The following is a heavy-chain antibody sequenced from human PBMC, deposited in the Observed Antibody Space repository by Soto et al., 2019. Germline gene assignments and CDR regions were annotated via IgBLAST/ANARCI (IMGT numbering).Heavy chain of an antibody. J-gene: IGHJ3*02. CDR3: ARHTLAGRRSSWTQEGAFDI. D-gene: IGHD6-13*01. CDR2: IYYSGST. CDR1: GGSISSSSYY. Sequence: QLQLQESGPGLVKPSETLSLTCTVSGGSISSSSYYWGWIRQPPGKGLEWIGSIYYSGSTYYNPSLKSRVTISVDTSKNQFSLKLSSVTAADTAVYYCARHTLAGRRSSWTQEGAFDIWGQGTMVTVSS. V-gene: IGHV4-39*01.